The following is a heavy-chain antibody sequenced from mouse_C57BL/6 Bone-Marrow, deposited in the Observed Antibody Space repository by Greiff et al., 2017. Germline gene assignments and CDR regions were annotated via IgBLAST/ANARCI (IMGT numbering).Heavy chain of an antibody. D-gene: IGHD1-1*01. CDR1: GYTFTSYW. J-gene: IGHJ2*01. CDR3: ARGYYGYFDY. Sequence: QVQLQQPGAELVMPGASVKLSCKASGYTFTSYWMHWVKQRPGQGLEWIGEIDPSDSYTNYNQKFKGKSTLTVDKSSSTAYMQLSSLPSEYSAVYYCARGYYGYFDYWGQGTTLTVSS. CDR2: IDPSDSYT. V-gene: IGHV1-69*01.